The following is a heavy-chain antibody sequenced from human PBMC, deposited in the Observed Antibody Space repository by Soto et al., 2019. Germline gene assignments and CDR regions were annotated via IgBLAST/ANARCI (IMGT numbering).Heavy chain of an antibody. D-gene: IGHD2-21*02. CDR2: IITLFGTS. CDR3: AREVGYGDFSAALLD. V-gene: IGHV1-69*13. Sequence: GASVKVSCKGSGGTFSSHSINWVRQAPGQGLEWMGGIITLFGTSNYAQNFQGRVTITADQSTSTAYMELNSLTSDDTAVYYCAREVGYGDFSAALLDWGQGTLVTVSS. J-gene: IGHJ4*02. CDR1: GGTFSSHS.